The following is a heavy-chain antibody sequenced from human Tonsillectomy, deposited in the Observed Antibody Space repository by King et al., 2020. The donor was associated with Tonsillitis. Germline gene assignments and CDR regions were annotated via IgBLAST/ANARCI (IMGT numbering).Heavy chain of an antibody. CDR1: GGTFSSYA. CDR2: IIPSFGPA. D-gene: IGHD3/OR15-3a*01. CDR3: ARDIVDWGDY. V-gene: IGHV1-69*01. Sequence: QLVQSGAEVKKPGSSVKVSCKTSGGTFSSYAFSWVRQAPGQGLEWMGGIIPSFGPAIYAKNFQGRVTIIVDESTSTTYMELSSLRSEDTAVYYCARDIVDWGDYWGQGTLVTVSS. J-gene: IGHJ4*02.